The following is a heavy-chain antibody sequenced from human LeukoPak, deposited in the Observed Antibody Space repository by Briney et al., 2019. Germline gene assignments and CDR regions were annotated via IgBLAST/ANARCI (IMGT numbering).Heavy chain of an antibody. V-gene: IGHV1-18*01. CDR2: ISAYNGNT. CDR3: ARDGAYYYDSSGYYLPHYYYGMDV. D-gene: IGHD3-22*01. Sequence: GASVKVSCKASGYTFTSYGISWVRQAPGQGLEWMGWISAYNGNTNYAQKLQGRVTMTTDTSTSTAYMELRSLRSDDTAVYYCARDGAYYYDSSGYYLPHYYYGMDVWGQGTTVTVSS. CDR1: GYTFTSYG. J-gene: IGHJ6*02.